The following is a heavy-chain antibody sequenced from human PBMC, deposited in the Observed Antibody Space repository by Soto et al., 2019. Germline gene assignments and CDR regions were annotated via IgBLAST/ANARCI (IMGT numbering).Heavy chain of an antibody. D-gene: IGHD2-8*02. J-gene: IGHJ4*02. CDR2: LNHSGST. V-gene: IGHV4-34*01. CDR1: GGSFSGYY. Sequence: PSETLSLTCAVYGGSFSGYYWTWIRQPPGTGLERIGELNHSGSTNYNPSLTSRVTISVDTSKNQFSLKLHSVTAAHTAVYYCARNKNTGRFEYWGQETLVTVCS. CDR3: ARNKNTGRFEY.